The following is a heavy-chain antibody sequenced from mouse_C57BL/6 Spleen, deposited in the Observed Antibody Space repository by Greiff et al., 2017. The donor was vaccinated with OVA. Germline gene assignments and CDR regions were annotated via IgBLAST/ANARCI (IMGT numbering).Heavy chain of an antibody. CDR3: ARQGYYRFAY. CDR1: GYTFTSYW. CDR2: IDPSDSYT. D-gene: IGHD2-3*01. J-gene: IGHJ3*01. V-gene: IGHV1-69*01. Sequence: QVQLQQPGAELVMPGASVKLSCKASGYTFTSYWMHWVKQRPGQGLEWIGEIDPSDSYTNYNQKFKGKSTLTVDKSSSTAYMQLSSLTSEDSAVYYCARQGYYRFAYWGQGTLVTVSA.